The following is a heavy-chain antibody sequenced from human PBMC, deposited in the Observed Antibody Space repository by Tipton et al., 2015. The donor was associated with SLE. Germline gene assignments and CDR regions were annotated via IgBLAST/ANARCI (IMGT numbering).Heavy chain of an antibody. CDR1: GFTVSSNY. D-gene: IGHD6-19*01. CDR2: IWYDGSNK. V-gene: IGHV3-30*18. Sequence: RSLRLSCAASGFTVSSNYMSWVRQAPGKGLEWVAVIWYDGSNKYYADSVKGRFTISRDNSKNTLYLQMNSLRAEDTAVYYCAKQAGYSSGWFAFDIWGQGTMVTVSS. J-gene: IGHJ3*02. CDR3: AKQAGYSSGWFAFDI.